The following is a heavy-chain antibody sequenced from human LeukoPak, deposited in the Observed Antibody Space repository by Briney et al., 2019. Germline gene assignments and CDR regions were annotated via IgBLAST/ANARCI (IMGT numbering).Heavy chain of an antibody. J-gene: IGHJ3*02. V-gene: IGHV3-23*01. CDR3: AKDAEQWLVYDAFDI. Sequence: AGGSLRLSCAASGFTFSSYAMSWVRQAPGKGLEWVSAISGSGGSTYYADSVKGRFTISRDNSKNTLYLQMNSLRAEDTALYYCAKDAEQWLVYDAFDIWGQGTMVTVSS. CDR2: ISGSGGST. CDR1: GFTFSSYA. D-gene: IGHD6-19*01.